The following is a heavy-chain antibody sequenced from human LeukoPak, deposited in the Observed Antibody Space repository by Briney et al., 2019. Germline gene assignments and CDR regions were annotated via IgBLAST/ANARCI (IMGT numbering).Heavy chain of an antibody. CDR2: IYYSGST. V-gene: IGHV4-30-4*08. D-gene: IGHD2-15*01. CDR1: GGSISSGDYY. J-gene: IGHJ4*02. CDR3: ARVGCGGLGYCSGGFDY. Sequence: SQTLSLTCTVSGGSISSGDYYWSWIRQPPGKGLEWIGYIYYSGSTYYNPSLKSRVTISVDTSKNQFSLKLSSVTAADTAVYYCARVGCGGLGYCSGGFDYWGQGTLVTVSS.